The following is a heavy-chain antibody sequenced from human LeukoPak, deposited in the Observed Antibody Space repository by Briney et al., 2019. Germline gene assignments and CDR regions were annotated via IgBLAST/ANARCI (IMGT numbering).Heavy chain of an antibody. V-gene: IGHV3-53*01. CDR2: LYNTGNT. J-gene: IGHJ4*02. D-gene: IGHD6-13*01. CDR3: ARLTADGRLYFVD. Sequence: GGSLRLSCAASGFTVNSNYLSWVRQAPGKGLEWVSTLYNTGNTYYANSVKGRFSISRDNSKNTLFLQMNSLRAEDTAEYYCARLTADGRLYFVDWGPGTLVTVSS. CDR1: GFTVNSNY.